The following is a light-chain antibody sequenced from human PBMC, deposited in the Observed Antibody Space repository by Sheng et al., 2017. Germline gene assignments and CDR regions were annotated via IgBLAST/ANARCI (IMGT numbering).Light chain of an antibody. CDR2: GAS. J-gene: IGKJ4*01. CDR1: QSVSGY. V-gene: IGKV3-15*01. Sequence: EVVLTQSPTTVSLSPGERVTLSCRASQSVSGYLAWYQQKPGQAPRVLIYGASTRATGIPDRFSGSGSETEFTLTITSLQSEDFAFYYCQQYNHWPLTFGGGTKVEIK. CDR3: QQYNHWPLT.